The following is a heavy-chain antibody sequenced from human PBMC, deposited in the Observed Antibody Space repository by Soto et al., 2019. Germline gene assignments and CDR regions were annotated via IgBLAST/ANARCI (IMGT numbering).Heavy chain of an antibody. V-gene: IGHV1-18*01. CDR1: GYTFSSQE. CDR3: ARTYYDNYYAMDV. D-gene: IGHD3-22*01. J-gene: IGHJ6*02. CDR2: ISTYNGNT. Sequence: QVQLVQSGAEVKTPGASVKVSCKASGYTFSSQEITWVRQAPGQGLEWMGWISTYNGNTDYAQKFQGRVTMTTDTSTSTAYVDLRSLSSDDTAVYYCARTYYDNYYAMDVWGQGTTVIVSS.